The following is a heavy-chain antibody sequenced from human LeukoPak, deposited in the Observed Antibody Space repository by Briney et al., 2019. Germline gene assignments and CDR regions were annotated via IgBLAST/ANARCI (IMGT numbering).Heavy chain of an antibody. CDR3: ARGWGYFDS. D-gene: IGHD7-27*01. Sequence: PSETLSLTSTVPGGSVSSYYWSSIRQPPGKGLEWIGYIYYSGSTNYSPSLKSRVTISVDTSKNQFSLKLSSVTAADTAVYYCARGWGYFDSWGQGTLVTVSS. CDR1: GGSVSSYY. J-gene: IGHJ4*02. CDR2: IYYSGST. V-gene: IGHV4-59*08.